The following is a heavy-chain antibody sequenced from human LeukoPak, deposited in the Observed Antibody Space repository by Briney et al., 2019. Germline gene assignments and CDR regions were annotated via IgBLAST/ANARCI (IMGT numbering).Heavy chain of an antibody. Sequence: PGGSLRLSCAGSGFTFDDYAMHWVRQAPGKGLEWVSGISWNSGSIGYADSVKGRFTISRDNAKNSLYLQMNSLRAEDTALYYCAKDRGITIFGAARLYFDYWGQGTLVAVSS. CDR1: GFTFDDYA. V-gene: IGHV3-9*01. CDR2: ISWNSGSI. CDR3: AKDRGITIFGAARLYFDY. J-gene: IGHJ4*02. D-gene: IGHD3-3*01.